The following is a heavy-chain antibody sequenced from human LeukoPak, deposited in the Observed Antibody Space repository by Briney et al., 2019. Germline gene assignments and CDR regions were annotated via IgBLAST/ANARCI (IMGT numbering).Heavy chain of an antibody. V-gene: IGHV4-59*01. D-gene: IGHD6-6*01. CDR3: ARDQGSSEVYYYYYGMDV. CDR2: IYYSGST. Sequence: SETLSLTCTASGGTISSYYWSWIRQPPGKGLEWMGYIYYSGSTNYNPSLKSRVTISVDTSKNQFSLKLSSVTAADTAVYYCARDQGSSEVYYYYYGMDVWGQGTTVTVYS. CDR1: GGTISSYY. J-gene: IGHJ6*02.